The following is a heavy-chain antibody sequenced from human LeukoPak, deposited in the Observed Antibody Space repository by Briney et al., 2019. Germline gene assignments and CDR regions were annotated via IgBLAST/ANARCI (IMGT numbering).Heavy chain of an antibody. D-gene: IGHD2-21*01. Sequence: PGGSLRLSCAASGFTFSSYTMNWVRQAPRKGLEWVSAISGSGVGTYYADSVKGRFTISRDNSWNTLYLQMSSLRAEDTAVYYCAKDQVISASEASDIWGQGTMVTVSS. CDR1: GFTFSSYT. CDR2: ISGSGVGT. J-gene: IGHJ3*02. V-gene: IGHV3-23*01. CDR3: AKDQVISASEASDI.